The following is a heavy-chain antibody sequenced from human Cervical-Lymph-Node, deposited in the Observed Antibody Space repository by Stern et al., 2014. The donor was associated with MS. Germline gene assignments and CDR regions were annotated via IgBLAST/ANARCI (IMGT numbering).Heavy chain of an antibody. D-gene: IGHD4-17*01. CDR1: GASIGRGDYD. J-gene: IGHJ4*02. CDR2: IYHPGST. CDR3: AALTTVTTVLDY. Sequence: QVQLVQSGPGLVKPAQTLSLTCSVSGASIGRGDYDWSWLRQPPGKGLEWIGNIYHPGSTHYNASLKSRVIISVDTSKNQFSLNLSSVTAADTAFYYCAALTTVTTVLDYWGQGALVTVSS. V-gene: IGHV4-30-4*01.